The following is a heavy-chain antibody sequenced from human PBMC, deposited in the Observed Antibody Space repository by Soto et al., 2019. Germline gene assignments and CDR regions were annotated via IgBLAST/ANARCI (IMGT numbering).Heavy chain of an antibody. D-gene: IGHD3-3*01. J-gene: IGHJ5*02. Sequence: SETLALTCTVSGGSINSSSYYWGWIRQPPGKGLEWIGSIYYSGSTYYNPSLKSRVTISVDTSKNQFSLKLSSVTAADTAVYYCARQGYDFWSGYCNWFDPWGQGTLVTVSS. CDR2: IYYSGST. CDR1: GGSINSSSYY. V-gene: IGHV4-39*01. CDR3: ARQGYDFWSGYCNWFDP.